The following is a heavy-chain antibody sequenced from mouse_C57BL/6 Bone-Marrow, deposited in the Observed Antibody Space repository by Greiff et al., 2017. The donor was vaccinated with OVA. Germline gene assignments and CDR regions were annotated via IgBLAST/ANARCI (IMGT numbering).Heavy chain of an antibody. D-gene: IGHD1-1*01. CDR3: AESYNDGSSQYMDE. CDR2: IDPSDSYT. CDR1: GYTFTSYW. Sequence: VQLQQPGAELVMPGASVKLSCKASGYTFTSYWMHWVKQRPGQGLEWIGEIDPSDSYTNYNQKFKGKSTLTVDKSSSKAKMQLRSMTSEDSAVDYRAESYNDGSSQYMDEWGTG. J-gene: IGHJ1*03. V-gene: IGHV1-69*01.